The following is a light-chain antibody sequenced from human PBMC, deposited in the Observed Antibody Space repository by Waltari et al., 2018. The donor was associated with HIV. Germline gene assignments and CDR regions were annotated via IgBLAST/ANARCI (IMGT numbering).Light chain of an antibody. CDR3: ASWDDNLRHWV. V-gene: IGLV1-47*01. Sequence: QPKMTQAPSASKTPGQRITMSCSGSKSNIGNTFIYWYQQIPGAAPRLVMARNAKRPAGVPDRISGTKSGASAFLAITNRRLDDEATYVCASWDDNLRHWVFGGGTKLTVL. CDR2: RNA. J-gene: IGLJ3*02. CDR1: KSNIGNTF.